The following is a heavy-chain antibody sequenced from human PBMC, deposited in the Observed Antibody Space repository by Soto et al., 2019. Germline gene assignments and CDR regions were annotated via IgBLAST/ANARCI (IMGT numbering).Heavy chain of an antibody. V-gene: IGHV4-31*03. CDR2: IYYSGST. CDR3: ARVLTPGKVVAARVWFDP. Sequence: SETLSLTCTVSGGSISSGGYYWSWIRQHPGKGLELIGYIYYSGSTYYNPSLKSRVTISVDTSKNQFSLKLSSVTAADTAVYYCARVLTPGKVVAARVWFDPWGQGTLVTVSS. D-gene: IGHD2-15*01. J-gene: IGHJ5*02. CDR1: GGSISSGGYY.